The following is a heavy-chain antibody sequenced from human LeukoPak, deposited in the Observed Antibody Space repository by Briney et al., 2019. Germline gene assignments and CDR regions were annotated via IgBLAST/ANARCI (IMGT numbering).Heavy chain of an antibody. V-gene: IGHV1-46*01. CDR2: INPSGGST. CDR3: ARSRIAVAAHFDY. J-gene: IGHJ4*02. Sequence: GASVKVSCKASGYTFTSYAMNWVRQAPGQGLEWMGIINPSGGSTSYAQKFQGRVTMTRDMSTSTVYMELSSLRSEDTAVYYCARSRIAVAAHFDYWGQGTLVTVSS. D-gene: IGHD6-19*01. CDR1: GYTFTSYA.